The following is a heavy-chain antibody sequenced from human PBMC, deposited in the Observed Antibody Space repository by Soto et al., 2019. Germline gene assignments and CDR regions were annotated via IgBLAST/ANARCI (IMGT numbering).Heavy chain of an antibody. CDR1: GGSISSGGYY. V-gene: IGHV4-31*03. CDR2: IYYSGST. Sequence: SETLSLTCTASGGSISSGGYYWSWTRQHPGKGLEWIGYIYYSGSTYYNPSLKSRVTISVDTSKNQFSLKLSSVTAADTAVYYCARSGRVTIFGHCMDVWGQGTTVTVSS. D-gene: IGHD3-3*01. J-gene: IGHJ6*02. CDR3: ARSGRVTIFGHCMDV.